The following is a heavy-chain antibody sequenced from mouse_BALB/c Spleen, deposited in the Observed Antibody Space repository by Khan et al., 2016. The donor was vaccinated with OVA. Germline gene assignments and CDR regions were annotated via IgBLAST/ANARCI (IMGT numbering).Heavy chain of an antibody. CDR3: ARDYGSLYWYFDV. Sequence: EVQLQESGPGLVKPSQTVSLTCTVTGISITSGNYRWSWIRQFPGNKLEWIGNIYYSGTATYNPSPTSRTTITRDTSKNQFFLEMNSLTAEDTATYYGARDYGSLYWYFDVWGAGTTVTVSS. V-gene: IGHV3-5*02. D-gene: IGHD1-1*01. CDR2: IYYSGTA. J-gene: IGHJ1*01. CDR1: GISITSGNYR.